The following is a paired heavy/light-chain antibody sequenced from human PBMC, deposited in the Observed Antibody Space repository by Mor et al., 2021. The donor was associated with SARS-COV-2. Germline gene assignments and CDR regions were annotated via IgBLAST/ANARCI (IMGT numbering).Light chain of an antibody. CDR3: QQFNNYPLFT. CDR2: DAS. V-gene: IGKV1D-13*01. CDR1: QGISSA. J-gene: IGKJ3*01. Sequence: AIQLTQSPSSLSASVGDRVTITCRASQGISSALAWYQQKPGKAPKLLIYDASSLESGVPSRFSGSGSGTDFTLTISSLQPEDFATYYCQQFNNYPLFTFGPGTKVDIK.
Heavy chain of an antibody. CDR3: ARDLTHRYDFWSGYYPPGAFDI. D-gene: IGHD3-3*01. V-gene: IGHV4-31*03. CDR1: GGSISSGGYY. Sequence: QVQLQESGPGLVKPSQTLSLTCTVSGGSISSGGYYWSWIRQHPGKGLEWIGYIYYSGSTYYNPSLKSRVTISVDTSKNQFSLKLSSVTAADTAVYYCARDLTHRYDFWSGYYPPGAFDIWGQGTMVTVSS. CDR2: IYYSGST. J-gene: IGHJ3*02.